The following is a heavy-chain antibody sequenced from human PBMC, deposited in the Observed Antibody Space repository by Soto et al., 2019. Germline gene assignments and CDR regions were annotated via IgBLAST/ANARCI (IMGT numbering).Heavy chain of an antibody. CDR3: ARGPRGSGSYYAWWLDP. V-gene: IGHV3-21*01. D-gene: IGHD3-10*01. CDR1: GFTFSSYS. J-gene: IGHJ5*02. Sequence: GGPLRLSCAASGFTFSSYSMNWVRQAPGKGLEWVSSISSSSSYIYYADSVEGRFTISRDNAKNSLYLQMNSLRAEDTAVYYCARGPRGSGSYYAWWLDPWGQGTLVTVSS. CDR2: ISSSSSYI.